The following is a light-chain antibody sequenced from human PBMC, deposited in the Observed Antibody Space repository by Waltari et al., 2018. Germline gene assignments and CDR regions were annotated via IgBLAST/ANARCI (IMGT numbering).Light chain of an antibody. CDR3: HQYNNWPGT. CDR1: VTSH. J-gene: IGKJ1*01. CDR2: GAS. Sequence: VTSHVAGQQHPPGQAPRSLIAGASTRAAGIPDRFSASGSGTEFTLTISNLQSEDFALYFCHQYNNWPGTFGQGTTVEIK. V-gene: IGKV3-15*01.